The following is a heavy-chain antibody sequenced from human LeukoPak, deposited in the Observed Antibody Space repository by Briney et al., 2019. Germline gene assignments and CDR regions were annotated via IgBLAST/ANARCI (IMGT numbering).Heavy chain of an antibody. Sequence: QPGGSLRLSSAASGFTFRTYWMSWVRQAPGKGLEWVANIKHDGSEKNYVDSVKGRFTVSRDNTKNSLYLQMNSLRAEDTGVFYCARDQYDSWSRRGNFDSWGQGTLVIVSS. CDR1: GFTFRTYW. D-gene: IGHD3-3*01. J-gene: IGHJ4*02. CDR3: ARDQYDSWSRRGNFDS. V-gene: IGHV3-7*03. CDR2: IKHDGSEK.